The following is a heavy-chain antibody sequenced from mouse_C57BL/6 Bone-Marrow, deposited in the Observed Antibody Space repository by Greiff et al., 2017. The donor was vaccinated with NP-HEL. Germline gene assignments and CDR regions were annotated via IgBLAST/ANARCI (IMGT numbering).Heavy chain of an antibody. V-gene: IGHV5-9-1*02. CDR2: ISSGGDYI. CDR1: GFTFSSYA. J-gene: IGHJ3*01. CDR3: SRDIYGYDGGGWFDY. Sequence: EVKLVESGEGLVKPGGSLKLSCAASGFTFSSYAMSWVRQTPEKMLEWVAYISSGGDYIYYADTVKGRFTVSRDKARNTLYLQMSSLKSEDTAMYYCSRDIYGYDGGGWFDYWGQGTLVTVSA. D-gene: IGHD2-2*01.